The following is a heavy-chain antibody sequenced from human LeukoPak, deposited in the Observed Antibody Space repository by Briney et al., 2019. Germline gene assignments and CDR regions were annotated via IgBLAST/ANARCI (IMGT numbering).Heavy chain of an antibody. V-gene: IGHV3-23*01. D-gene: IGHD3-22*01. CDR1: GFTFSSYA. CDR3: AKGGTYYYDSSGYCYEPTINT. CDR2: ISGSGGST. Sequence: PGGSLRLSCAASGFTFSSYAMSWVRQAPGKGLEWVSAISGSGGSTYYADSVKGRFTISRDNSKNTLYLQMNSLRAEDTAVYYCAKGGTYYYDSSGYCYEPTINTWGQGTLVTVSS. J-gene: IGHJ5*02.